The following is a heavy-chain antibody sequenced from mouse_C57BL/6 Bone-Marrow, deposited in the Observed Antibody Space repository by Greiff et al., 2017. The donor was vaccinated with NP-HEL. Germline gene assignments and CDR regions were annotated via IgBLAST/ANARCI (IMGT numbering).Heavy chain of an antibody. D-gene: IGHD4-1*02. CDR1: GYTFTSYG. J-gene: IGHJ2*01. Sequence: QVQLQQSGAELAKPGASVKLSCKASGYTFTSYGMHWVKQRPGQGLEWIGYINPGSGYTKYNQKFKAKATCTATTSSSTAYMQLSSLTYEDSAVYYCARETSTGDGDYWGQGTTLTVSS. V-gene: IGHV1-7*01. CDR3: ARETSTGDGDY. CDR2: INPGSGYT.